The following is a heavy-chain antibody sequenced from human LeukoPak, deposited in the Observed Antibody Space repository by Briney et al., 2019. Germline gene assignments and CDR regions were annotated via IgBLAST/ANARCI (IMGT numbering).Heavy chain of an antibody. V-gene: IGHV4-61*01. CDR3: ARRLTQYDCFDP. J-gene: IGHJ5*02. CDR2: VYYSGST. Sequence: PSETLSLTCIVSGGSVYSGTYYWSWVRQPPGKGLEWIGYVYYSGSTNYNPSLKSRVTISLDTSKNQFSLRLSSVTAADTAVYYCARRLTQYDCFDPWGQGILVTVSS. CDR1: GGSVYSGTYY. D-gene: IGHD2-2*01.